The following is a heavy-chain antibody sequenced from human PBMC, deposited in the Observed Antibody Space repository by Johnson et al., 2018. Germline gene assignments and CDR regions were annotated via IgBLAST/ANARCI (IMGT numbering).Heavy chain of an antibody. D-gene: IGHD3-16*01. Sequence: QVQLVQSGAEVKKPGSSVRVSCKASAGTSSRYAISWVRQAPGQGLEWMGGIVPTFGVANYAQKFQGRVTITADESTRTHYMELSSLRSGDTAGYYCASRGYSDYGAYYYYGMDGWGQGTTVIVS. CDR1: AGTSSRYA. CDR3: ASRGYSDYGAYYYYGMDG. V-gene: IGHV1-69*01. J-gene: IGHJ6*02. CDR2: IVPTFGVA.